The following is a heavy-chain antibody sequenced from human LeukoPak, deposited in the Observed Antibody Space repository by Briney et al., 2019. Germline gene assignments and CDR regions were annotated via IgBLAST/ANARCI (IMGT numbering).Heavy chain of an antibody. D-gene: IGHD1-26*01. Sequence: GGSLRLSCAASGFAFSSYNMNWVRQAPGKGLEWVSSITSSSSYIYYADSVKGRFTISRDNAKNSLYLQINSLRAEDTAVYYCARDPYSGGYGDYYYYYMDVWGKGTTVTISS. V-gene: IGHV3-21*01. J-gene: IGHJ6*03. CDR3: ARDPYSGGYGDYYYYYMDV. CDR2: ITSSSSYI. CDR1: GFAFSSYN.